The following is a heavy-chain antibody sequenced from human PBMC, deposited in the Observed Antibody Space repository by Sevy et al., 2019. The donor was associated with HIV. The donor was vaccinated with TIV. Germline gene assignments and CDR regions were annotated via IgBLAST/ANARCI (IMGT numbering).Heavy chain of an antibody. CDR2: IYWDDDK. Sequence: SGPTLVKPTQTLTLTCTFSGFSVSTRGVGVGWIRQPPGKALEWLAVIYWDDDKRYSPSLKSRLTITKDTSKNQVVLTMTDKDAVETATYYCAHLTITGVYFDYWGQGTTVAVSS. CDR3: AHLTITGVYFDY. J-gene: IGHJ4*02. V-gene: IGHV2-5*02. D-gene: IGHD1-20*01. CDR1: GFSVSTRGVG.